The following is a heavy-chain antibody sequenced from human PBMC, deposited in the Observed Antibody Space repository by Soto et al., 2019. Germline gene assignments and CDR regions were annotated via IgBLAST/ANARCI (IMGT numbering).Heavy chain of an antibody. J-gene: IGHJ6*02. CDR2: INHSGST. D-gene: IGHD3-3*01. CDR3: ARLMIFGVVIRYYYGMDV. Sequence: PSETLSLTCAVCGGSFCGYYWSWIRQPPGKGLEWIGEINHSGSTNYNPSLKSRVTISVDTSKNQFSLKLSSVSAADTAVYYCARLMIFGVVIRYYYGMDVWGQGTTVTV. V-gene: IGHV4-34*01. CDR1: GGSFCGYY.